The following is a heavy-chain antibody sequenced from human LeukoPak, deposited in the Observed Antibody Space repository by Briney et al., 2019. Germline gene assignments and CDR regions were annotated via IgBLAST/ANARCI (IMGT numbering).Heavy chain of an antibody. CDR3: ARGAAEGLDR. CDR1: GYTFTGYY. D-gene: IGHD6-13*01. V-gene: IGHV1-2*04. Sequence: ASVKVSCKASGYTFTGYYMHWVRQAPGQGLEWMGWINPNSGGTNYAQKFQGWVTISRDTSANTAYMEVSSLRSEDTAVYYCARGAAEGLDRWGQGTLVTVSS. J-gene: IGHJ5*02. CDR2: INPNSGGT.